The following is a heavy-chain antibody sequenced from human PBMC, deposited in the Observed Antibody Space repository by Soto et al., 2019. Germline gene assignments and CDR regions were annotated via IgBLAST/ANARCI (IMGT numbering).Heavy chain of an antibody. J-gene: IGHJ4*02. Sequence: QVELVESGGGVVQPGRSLRLSCAASGFTFSSHGMHWVRQAPGKGLEWVAVVWYDGTNKNYADSVKGRFTISRDNSKNTLYLQMNSLRAEDTAVYYCVRGTSTSPDYWGQGTLVTVSS. CDR3: VRGTSTSPDY. CDR1: GFTFSSHG. V-gene: IGHV3-33*01. D-gene: IGHD2-2*01. CDR2: VWYDGTNK.